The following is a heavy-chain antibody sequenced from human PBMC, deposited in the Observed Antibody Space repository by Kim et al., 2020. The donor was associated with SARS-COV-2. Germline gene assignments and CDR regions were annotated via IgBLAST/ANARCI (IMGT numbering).Heavy chain of an antibody. D-gene: IGHD1-26*01. J-gene: IGHJ4*02. CDR1: GYTFTKYF. V-gene: IGHV1-3*01. Sequence: ASVKVSCKASGYTFTKYFMHWVRQAPGQRVEWMAWINGGNGDTKYSQKFQGRVIIISDTSATTAYMELSSLTSEDTAVYYCARGANPGRHFDYWGQGALVTVSS. CDR2: INGGNGDT. CDR3: ARGANPGRHFDY.